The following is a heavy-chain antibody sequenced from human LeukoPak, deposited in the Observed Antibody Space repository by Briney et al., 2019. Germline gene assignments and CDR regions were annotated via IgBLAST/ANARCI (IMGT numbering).Heavy chain of an antibody. CDR2: IYSGGST. CDR3: ARDRVVVVPAASPHDYYYYYGMDV. D-gene: IGHD2-2*01. V-gene: IGHV3-53*01. CDR1: GFTFSSYA. J-gene: IGHJ6*02. Sequence: GGSLRLSCAASGFTFSSYAMSWVRQAPGKGLEWVSVIYSGGSTYYADSVKGRFTISRDNSKNTLYLQMNSLRAEDTAVYYCARDRVVVVPAASPHDYYYYYGMDVWGQGTTVTVSS.